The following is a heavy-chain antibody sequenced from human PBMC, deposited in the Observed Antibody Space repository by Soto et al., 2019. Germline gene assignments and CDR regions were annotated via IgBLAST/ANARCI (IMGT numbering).Heavy chain of an antibody. J-gene: IGHJ4*02. D-gene: IGHD5-18*01. V-gene: IGHV1-18*01. CDR1: GYTFSSYG. CDR3: VRGGFAYGYLDY. CDR2: ISTYNVDT. Sequence: QVRLVQSGAEVKKPGASVKVSCKTSGYTFSSYGIVWVRQAPGQGLEWMGWISTYNVDTKYADKFQGRLTMSSDTSTTTAFMELRRLRSDDTAVYYCVRGGFAYGYLDYWGQGTLVTVSS.